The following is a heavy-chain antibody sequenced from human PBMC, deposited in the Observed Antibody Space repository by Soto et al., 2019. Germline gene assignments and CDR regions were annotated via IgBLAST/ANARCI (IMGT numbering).Heavy chain of an antibody. CDR2: INPNSGGT. CDR1: GYTFTGYY. CDR3: ARDEMDIVATAYYYYGMDV. J-gene: IGHJ6*02. Sequence: GASVKVSCKASGYTFTGYYMHWVRRAPGQGLEWMGWINPNSGGTNYAQKFQGWVTMTRDTSISTAYMELSRLRSDDTAVYYCARDEMDIVATAYYYYGMDVWGQGTTVTVS. D-gene: IGHD5-12*01. V-gene: IGHV1-2*04.